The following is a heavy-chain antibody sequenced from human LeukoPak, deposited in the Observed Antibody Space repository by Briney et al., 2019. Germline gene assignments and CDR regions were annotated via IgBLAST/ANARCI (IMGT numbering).Heavy chain of an antibody. D-gene: IGHD3-3*01. CDR3: ATAWDFWSGYSLDS. J-gene: IGHJ4*02. V-gene: IGHV1-69-2*01. CDR2: VDPEDGET. Sequence: GATVKISCXVSGHTFTDYFMHWVQQAPGKGLEWMGVVDPEDGETIYAEKFQGRVTMSADRSTDTAYMELSSLRSEDTAVYYCATAWDFWSGYSLDSWGQGTLVTVSS. CDR1: GHTFTDYF.